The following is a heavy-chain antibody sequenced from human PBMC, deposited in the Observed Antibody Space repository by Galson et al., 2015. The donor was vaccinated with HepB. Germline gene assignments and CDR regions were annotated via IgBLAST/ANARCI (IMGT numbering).Heavy chain of an antibody. CDR2: ISSSTGYK. V-gene: IGHV3-21*01. D-gene: IGHD2-2*02. Sequence: SLRLSCAASGFTLSSYSMNWVRQAPGRGLEWVSSISSSTGYKYYADSVKGRFAISRDNAKNSLFLQMNSLRAEDTGVYYCARGREYQLVYCKGCSYYYMDVWGRGTTVTVSS. CDR3: ARGREYQLVYCKGCSYYYMDV. CDR1: GFTLSSYS. J-gene: IGHJ6*03.